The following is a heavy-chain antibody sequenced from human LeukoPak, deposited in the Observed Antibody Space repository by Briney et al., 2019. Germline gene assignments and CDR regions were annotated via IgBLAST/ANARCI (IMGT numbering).Heavy chain of an antibody. Sequence: PSETLSLTCTVSGASISGYYWSWIRQPPGKGLEWIACIYYSGTTDYNPSLKNRVAISVDTSKNQFSLKLSSVTAADTAVYYCARTKRVDYFDFWGQGTLVTVSS. D-gene: IGHD2-15*01. CDR1: GASISGYY. J-gene: IGHJ4*02. CDR3: ARTKRVDYFDF. V-gene: IGHV4-59*01. CDR2: IYYSGTT.